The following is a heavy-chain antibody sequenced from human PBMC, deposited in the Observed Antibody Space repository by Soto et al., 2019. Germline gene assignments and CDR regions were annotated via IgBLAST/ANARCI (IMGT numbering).Heavy chain of an antibody. J-gene: IGHJ4*02. V-gene: IGHV3-48*02. D-gene: IGHD1-1*01. Sequence: GGSLRLSCAASGFTFSGYSMNWVRQAPGKGLEWVSYIRSSSSTKYYADSVKGRFTISRDNAKHSLYLQMNSLRDEDTAVYYCARDTWNPNPIPFDYWGQGTLVTVSS. CDR3: ARDTWNPNPIPFDY. CDR2: IRSSSSTK. CDR1: GFTFSGYS.